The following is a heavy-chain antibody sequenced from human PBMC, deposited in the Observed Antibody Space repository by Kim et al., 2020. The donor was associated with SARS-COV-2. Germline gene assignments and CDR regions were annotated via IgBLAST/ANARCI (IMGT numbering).Heavy chain of an antibody. CDR2: IYYSGST. J-gene: IGHJ4*02. CDR3: ARAGIKSYSSSWYTYFDY. D-gene: IGHD6-13*01. Sequence: SETLSLTCTVSGGSISSGGYYWSWIRQHPGKGLEWIGYIYYSGSTYYNPSLKSRVTISVDTSKNQFSLKLRSVTAADTAVYYCARAGIKSYSSSWYTYFDYWGQGTLVTVSS. V-gene: IGHV4-31*03. CDR1: GGSISSGGYY.